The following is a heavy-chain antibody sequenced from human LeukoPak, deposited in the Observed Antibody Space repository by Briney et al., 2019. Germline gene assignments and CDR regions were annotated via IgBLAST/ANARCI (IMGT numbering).Heavy chain of an antibody. Sequence: PSETLSLTCTVSGGSISSYYWSWIRQPAGEGLEWIGRLHTSGSTHYNPSLKSRVTISVDTSKNQFSLKLSSVTAADTAVYYCARGRYGWAFDIWGQGTMVTVSS. V-gene: IGHV4-4*07. CDR2: LHTSGST. J-gene: IGHJ3*02. D-gene: IGHD5-18*01. CDR3: ARGRYGWAFDI. CDR1: GGSISSYY.